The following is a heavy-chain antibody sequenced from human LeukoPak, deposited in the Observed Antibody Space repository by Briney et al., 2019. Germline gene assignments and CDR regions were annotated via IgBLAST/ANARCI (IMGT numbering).Heavy chain of an antibody. Sequence: SETLSLTCTVSGGSISSSNWWSWVRQPPGKGLEWIGEIYHSGSTNYNPSLKSRVTISVDKSKNQFSLKLSSVTAADTAVYYCAREGLLWFGESNLYYFDYWGQGTLVTVSS. CDR2: IYHSGST. CDR1: GGSISSSNW. J-gene: IGHJ4*02. V-gene: IGHV4-4*02. D-gene: IGHD3-10*01. CDR3: AREGLLWFGESNLYYFDY.